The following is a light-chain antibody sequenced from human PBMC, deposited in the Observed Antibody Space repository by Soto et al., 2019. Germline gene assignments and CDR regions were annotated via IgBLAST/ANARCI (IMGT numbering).Light chain of an antibody. CDR1: QSVSSY. Sequence: EIVLTQSPATLSLSPGERATLSCRASQSVSSYLAWYQQKPGQAPRLLIYGASSRATGIPARFSGSGSGTEFTLTISSLQSEDFAVYYCQQYNNWPPRKTFGQGTKV. CDR2: GAS. J-gene: IGKJ1*01. CDR3: QQYNNWPPRKT. V-gene: IGKV3-15*01.